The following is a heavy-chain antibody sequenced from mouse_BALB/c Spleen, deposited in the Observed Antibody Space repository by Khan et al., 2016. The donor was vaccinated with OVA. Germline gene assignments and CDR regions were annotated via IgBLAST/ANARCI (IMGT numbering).Heavy chain of an antibody. V-gene: IGHV1-7*01. J-gene: IGHJ2*01. Sequence: QVQLKESGAELAKPGASVKMSCKASGYTFTTYWMHWVKQRPGQGLEWIGYINPTSGYTDYNDKFKDRVTFSADKSSSTAYMQLNSLTSEDSAVYYCTRDRIDYWGQGTTLTVSS. CDR2: INPTSGYT. CDR3: TRDRIDY. CDR1: GYTFTTYW.